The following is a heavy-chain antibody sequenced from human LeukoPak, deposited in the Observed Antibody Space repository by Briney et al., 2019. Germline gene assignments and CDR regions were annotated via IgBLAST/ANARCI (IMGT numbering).Heavy chain of an antibody. CDR1: GYTFTSYD. J-gene: IGHJ3*02. V-gene: IGHV1-8*03. CDR2: MNPNSGDT. Sequence: GASVKVSCKASGYTFTSYDINWVRQATGQGLEWMGWMNPNSGDTGYAQKFQGRVTITRNTSISTAYMELSSLRSEDTAVYYCAGGGKWELRDAFDIWGQGTMVTVSS. CDR3: AGGGKWELRDAFDI. D-gene: IGHD1-26*01.